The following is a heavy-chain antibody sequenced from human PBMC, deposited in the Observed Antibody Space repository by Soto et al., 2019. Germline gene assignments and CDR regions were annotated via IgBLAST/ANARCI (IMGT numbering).Heavy chain of an antibody. J-gene: IGHJ6*03. CDR3: ARGIRSSTVTTSGYYYYYYMDV. D-gene: IGHD4-4*01. CDR2: MNPNSGNT. Sequence: ASVKVSCKASGYTFTSYDINWVRQATGQGLEWMGWMNPNSGNTGYAQKYQGRVTMTRNTSISTAYMELSSLRSEDTAVYYCARGIRSSTVTTSGYYYYYYMDVWGKGTTVTVSS. V-gene: IGHV1-8*01. CDR1: GYTFTSYD.